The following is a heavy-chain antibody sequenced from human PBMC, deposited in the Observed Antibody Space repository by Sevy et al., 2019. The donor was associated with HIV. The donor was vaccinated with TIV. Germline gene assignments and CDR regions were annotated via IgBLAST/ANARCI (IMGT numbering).Heavy chain of an antibody. J-gene: IGHJ3*02. Sequence: GGSLRLSCAASGFTVSRNYMSWVRQAPGKGLEWVSVIYSGGDTYYADSVKGRFTISSDNSKNTVSLKMNSLRAEDTALYYCARQTTVQDAFDIWGQGTMVTVSS. CDR1: GFTVSRNY. V-gene: IGHV3-53*01. D-gene: IGHD4-17*01. CDR3: ARQTTVQDAFDI. CDR2: IYSGGDT.